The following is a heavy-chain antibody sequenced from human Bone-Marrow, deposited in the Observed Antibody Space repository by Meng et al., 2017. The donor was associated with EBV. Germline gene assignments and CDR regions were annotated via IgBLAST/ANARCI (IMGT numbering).Heavy chain of an antibody. CDR1: CGAFSGYY. V-gene: IGHV4-34*01. CDR3: ARGRGYSSANFDY. Sequence: VELQKWGVGQLKPSGSLSLTCAVYCGAFSGYYWSWIRQPPGKGLEWIGEINHSGSTNYNPSLKSRVTISVDTSKNQFSLKLSSVTAADTAVYYCARGRGYSSANFDYWGQGTLVTVSS. J-gene: IGHJ4*02. CDR2: INHSGST. D-gene: IGHD6-25*01.